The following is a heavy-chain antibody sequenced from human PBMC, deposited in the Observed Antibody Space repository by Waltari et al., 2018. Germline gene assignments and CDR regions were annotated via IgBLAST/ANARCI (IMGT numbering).Heavy chain of an antibody. Sequence: QVQLVQSGAEVKKPGASVKVSCKASGYTFTSYYMHWVRQAPGQGLEWMGISNPSGGSTSYAQKFQGRVTMTRDTSTSTVYMELSSLRSEDTAVYYCARNLVGAGGAFDIWGQGTMVTVSS. V-gene: IGHV1-46*01. CDR3: ARNLVGAGGAFDI. J-gene: IGHJ3*02. CDR2: SNPSGGST. D-gene: IGHD1-26*01. CDR1: GYTFTSYY.